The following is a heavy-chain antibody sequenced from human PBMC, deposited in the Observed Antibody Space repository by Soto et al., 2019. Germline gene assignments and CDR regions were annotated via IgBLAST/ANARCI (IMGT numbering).Heavy chain of an antibody. V-gene: IGHV4-34*01. CDR3: RAYCGGDCYFPLDY. D-gene: IGHD2-21*02. J-gene: IGHJ4*02. CDR1: GGSFSGYY. CDR2: INHSGST. Sequence: ASETLSLTCAVYGGSFSGYYWSWIRQPPGKGLEWIGEINHSGSTNYNPSLKSRVTISVDTSKNQFSLKLSSVTAADTAVYYCRAYCGGDCYFPLDYWGQGTLVTVSS.